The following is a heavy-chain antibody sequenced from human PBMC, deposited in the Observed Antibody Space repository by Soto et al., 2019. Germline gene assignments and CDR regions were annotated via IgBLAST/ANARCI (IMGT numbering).Heavy chain of an antibody. J-gene: IGHJ5*02. V-gene: IGHV1-2*02. Sequence: QVQLVQSGAEVKKPGASVKVSCKASGYTFTGYYMHWVRQAPGQGLEWMGWINPNSGGTNYAQKFKGRVTMTRDPSISTAYMELSRLRSADTAVYYCARDSMTTVTTGGDWCDPWGQGTLVTVSS. CDR1: GYTFTGYY. CDR2: INPNSGGT. D-gene: IGHD4-17*01. CDR3: ARDSMTTVTTGGDWCDP.